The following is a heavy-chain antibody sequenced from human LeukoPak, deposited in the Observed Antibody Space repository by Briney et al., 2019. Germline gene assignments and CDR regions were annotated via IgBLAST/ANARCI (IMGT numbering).Heavy chain of an antibody. D-gene: IGHD1-26*01. Sequence: ASVKVSCKASEGTFSSYAISWVRQAPGQGLEWMGGIIPIFGTANYAQKFQGRVSVTADTSTSTLYMELSSLTTEDTAIYYCTRDLGGSYSIDYWGQGTLVTVSS. CDR3: TRDLGGSYSIDY. J-gene: IGHJ4*02. V-gene: IGHV1-69*06. CDR1: EGTFSSYA. CDR2: IIPIFGTA.